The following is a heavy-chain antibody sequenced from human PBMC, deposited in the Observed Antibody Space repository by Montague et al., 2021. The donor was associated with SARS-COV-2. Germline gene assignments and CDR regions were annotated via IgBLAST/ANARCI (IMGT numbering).Heavy chain of an antibody. D-gene: IGHD1-1*01. CDR2: VHYSGRP. J-gene: IGHJ4*01. CDR1: GDSISSSNYN. CDR3: TRHVHMTCPEPSQGFDY. V-gene: IGHV4-39*01. Sequence: SETLSLTCTASGDSISSSNYNWGWIRHPPGKGLEWIWSVHYSGRPYYNPSLKIRVTIYVDTSKNQLSLKLSSVTAADTDVYYCTRHVHMTCPEPSQGFDYWGQGTLVTVSS.